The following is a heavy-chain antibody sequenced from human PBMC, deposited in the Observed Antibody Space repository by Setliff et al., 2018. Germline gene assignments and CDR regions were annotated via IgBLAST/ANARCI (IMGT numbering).Heavy chain of an antibody. CDR2: IYYRGDT. Sequence: PSETLSLTCTVSGASLSSGTYYWGWIRQPPGKGLEWIGRIYYRGDTYYNASLKGRLTISVDTAQNQFSLRLTSVTAADTAVYYCVREGYSEYFQDWGRGTLVTVSS. D-gene: IGHD1-1*01. CDR3: VREGYSEYFQD. CDR1: GASLSSGTYY. V-gene: IGHV4-39*01. J-gene: IGHJ1*01.